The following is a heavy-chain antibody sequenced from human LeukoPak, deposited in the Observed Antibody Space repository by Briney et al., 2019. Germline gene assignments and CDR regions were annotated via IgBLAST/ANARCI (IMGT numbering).Heavy chain of an antibody. D-gene: IGHD4-17*01. Sequence: GGSLRLSCAASGFTFSSYAMSWVRQAPGKGLDWVSTISGSGRGTFYADSVKGRFTISRDNAKNTLYLQMNSLRGEDTAVYYCARVPYGEGYFDYWGQGTLVTVSS. J-gene: IGHJ4*02. CDR3: ARVPYGEGYFDY. V-gene: IGHV3-23*01. CDR2: ISGSGRGT. CDR1: GFTFSSYA.